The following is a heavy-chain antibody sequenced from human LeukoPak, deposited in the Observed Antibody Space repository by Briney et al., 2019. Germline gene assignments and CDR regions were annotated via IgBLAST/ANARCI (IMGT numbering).Heavy chain of an antibody. CDR1: GYTFTSYG. Sequence: GASVKVSCKASGYTFTSYGISWVRQAPGQGLEWMGWISAYNGNTNYAQKLQGRVTMSRDTSISAAYMELSRLRSDDTAVYYCARDRVPGVISGGRGDWFDPWGQGTLVTVSS. CDR2: ISAYNGNT. D-gene: IGHD3-10*01. CDR3: ARDRVPGVISGGRGDWFDP. V-gene: IGHV1-18*01. J-gene: IGHJ5*02.